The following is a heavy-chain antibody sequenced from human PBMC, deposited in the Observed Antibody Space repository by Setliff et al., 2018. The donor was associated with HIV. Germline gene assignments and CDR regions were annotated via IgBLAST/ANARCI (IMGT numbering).Heavy chain of an antibody. D-gene: IGHD3-3*01. V-gene: IGHV3-23*01. CDR1: GFTFSSYS. CDR2: INGNGDSI. Sequence: PGGSLRLSCAASGFTFSSYSMSWVRQAPGKGLEWVSGINGNGDSIHYADSVKGRFTISRDNSKNTLYLQMNSLRAEDTAVYYCAGERLRFLEWLPLDYWGQGTLVTVSS. CDR3: AGERLRFLEWLPLDY. J-gene: IGHJ4*02.